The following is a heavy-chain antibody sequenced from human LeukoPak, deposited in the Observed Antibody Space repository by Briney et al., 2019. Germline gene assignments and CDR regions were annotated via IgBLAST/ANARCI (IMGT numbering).Heavy chain of an antibody. V-gene: IGHV4-61*01. D-gene: IGHD6-19*01. J-gene: IGHJ4*02. CDR1: GGSVSSGSYY. CDR2: FYYSGST. Sequence: SETLSLTCTVSGGSVSSGSYYWNWIRQPPGKGPEWIGYFYYSGSTNYNPSLKSRVTISLDTSKNQFSLKLSSVTAADTAVYYCARSPNSSGWYTYWGQGTLVTVSS. CDR3: ARSPNSSGWYTY.